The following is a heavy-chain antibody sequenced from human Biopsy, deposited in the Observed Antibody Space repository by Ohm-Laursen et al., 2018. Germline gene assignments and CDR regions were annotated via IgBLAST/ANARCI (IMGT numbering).Heavy chain of an antibody. CDR3: ATKLTGYFHH. V-gene: IGHV1-69*06. CDR2: NIPILGTG. Sequence: SVKVSCKVSGYTLTALSMHWVRQAPGQGLEWLGGNIPILGTGNYAQKFQDRVTVAADTSTSTATMELRSLRSDDTAVYYCATKLTGYFHHWGQGTLVIVSS. CDR1: GYTLTALS. J-gene: IGHJ1*01. D-gene: IGHD3-9*01.